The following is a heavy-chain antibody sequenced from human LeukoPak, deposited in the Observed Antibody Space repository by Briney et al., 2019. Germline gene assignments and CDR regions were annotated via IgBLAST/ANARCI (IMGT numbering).Heavy chain of an antibody. D-gene: IGHD3-22*01. Sequence: SVKVSCKVSGGTFSSYAISWVRQAPGQGLEWMGGIIPIFGTANYAQKFQGRVTITADESTSTAYMELSSLRSEDTAVYYCARGAVWDYDSSGYYYYYGMDVWGQGTTVTVSS. CDR1: GGTFSSYA. V-gene: IGHV1-69*13. CDR3: ARGAVWDYDSSGYYYYYGMDV. J-gene: IGHJ6*02. CDR2: IIPIFGTA.